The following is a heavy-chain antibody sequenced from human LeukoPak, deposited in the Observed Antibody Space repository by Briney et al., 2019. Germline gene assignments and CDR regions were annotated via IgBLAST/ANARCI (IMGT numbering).Heavy chain of an antibody. CDR2: IYYSGST. J-gene: IGHJ4*02. V-gene: IGHV4-39*07. CDR3: ARMPYDIVVVPAYFDY. CDR1: GGSISSSSYY. D-gene: IGHD2-2*01. Sequence: SETLSLTCTVSGGSISSSSYYWGWIRQPPGKGLEWIGSIYYSGSTYYNPSLKSRVTISVDTSKNQFSLKLSSVTAADTAVYYCARMPYDIVVVPAYFDYWGQGTLVTVSS.